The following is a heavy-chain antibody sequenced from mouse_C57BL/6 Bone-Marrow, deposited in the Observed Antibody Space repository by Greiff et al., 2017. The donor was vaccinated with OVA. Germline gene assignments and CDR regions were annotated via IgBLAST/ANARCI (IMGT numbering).Heavy chain of an antibody. Sequence: EVKLMESGGDLVKPGGSLKLSCAASGFTFSSHGMSWVRQTPDKRLEWVATISSGGSYTYYPDSVKGRFTISRDNDKNTLYLQMSSLKSEDTAMCNCAGTGRYFDYWGQGTTLTVSS. V-gene: IGHV5-6*01. CDR2: ISSGGSYT. CDR3: AGTGRYFDY. J-gene: IGHJ2*01. CDR1: GFTFSSHG.